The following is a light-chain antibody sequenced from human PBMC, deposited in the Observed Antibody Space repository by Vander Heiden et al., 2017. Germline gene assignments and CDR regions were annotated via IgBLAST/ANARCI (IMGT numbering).Light chain of an antibody. CDR1: QTVGRNY. CDR3: QQYAFSPLT. V-gene: IGKV3-20*01. Sequence: EIVLTQSPGTLSLSPGERATLSCRASQTVGRNYLAWFQQKPGQPPRLLIHEASRRVTGIPDRFSGSGSGTDFSLTISRLEPEDFAVYYCQQYAFSPLTFGGGTKVEIK. CDR2: EAS. J-gene: IGKJ4*01.